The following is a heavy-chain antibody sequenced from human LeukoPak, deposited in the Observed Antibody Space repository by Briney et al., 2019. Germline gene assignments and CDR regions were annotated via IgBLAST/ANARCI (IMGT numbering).Heavy chain of an antibody. J-gene: IGHJ6*03. D-gene: IGHD3-10*01. CDR1: GFTFDDYG. CDR3: ARETWFGELSYYYYYMDV. Sequence: GGSLRLSCAASGFTFDDYGMSWVRQAPGKGLEWVSGINWNGGSTGYADSVKGRFTISRDNAKNSLYLQMNSLRAKDTALYYCARETWFGELSYYYYYMDVWGKGTTVTVSS. CDR2: INWNGGST. V-gene: IGHV3-20*04.